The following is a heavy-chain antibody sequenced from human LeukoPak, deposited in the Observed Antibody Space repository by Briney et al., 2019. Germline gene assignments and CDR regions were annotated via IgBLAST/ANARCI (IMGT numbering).Heavy chain of an antibody. Sequence: KSSETLSLTCTVSGGSISSSSYYWGWIRQPPGKGLEWIGSIYYSGSTYYNPSLKSRVTISVDTSKNQFSLKLSSVTAADTAVYYCARVPDSGYDIHYFDYWGQGTLVTVSS. CDR3: ARVPDSGYDIHYFDY. J-gene: IGHJ4*02. D-gene: IGHD5-12*01. V-gene: IGHV4-39*07. CDR1: GGSISSSSYY. CDR2: IYYSGST.